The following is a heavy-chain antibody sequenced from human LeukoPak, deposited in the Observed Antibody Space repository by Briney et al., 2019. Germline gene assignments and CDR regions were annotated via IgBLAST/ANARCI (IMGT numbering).Heavy chain of an antibody. D-gene: IGHD6-13*01. V-gene: IGHV3-11*01. Sequence: GGSLRLSCAASGFTFSDYYMSWIRQAPGKGLEWVSYISSSGTIIYYADSVKGRFTISRDNAKNSLYLQMNSLRAEDTAVYYCARDRGIAAARYYFDYWGQGTLVTVSS. CDR2: ISSSGTII. CDR1: GFTFSDYY. J-gene: IGHJ4*02. CDR3: ARDRGIAAARYYFDY.